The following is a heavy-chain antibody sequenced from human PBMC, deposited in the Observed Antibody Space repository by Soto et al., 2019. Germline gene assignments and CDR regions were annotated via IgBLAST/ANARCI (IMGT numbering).Heavy chain of an antibody. CDR1: GFTFRSHA. J-gene: IGHJ4*02. Sequence: GGSLRLPYAASGFTFRSHAMIWVSQAPGKGLEWVSPISGSGGSTYYADSVKGRFTISRDNSKNTLYLQMNSLRAEDTAVYYCAKEARYAFMVYWGQGTLVTSPQ. CDR2: ISGSGGST. CDR3: AKEARYAFMVY. D-gene: IGHD5-12*01. V-gene: IGHV3-23*01.